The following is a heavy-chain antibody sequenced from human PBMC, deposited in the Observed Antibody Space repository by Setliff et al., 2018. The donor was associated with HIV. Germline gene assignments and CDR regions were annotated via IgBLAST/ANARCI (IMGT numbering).Heavy chain of an antibody. V-gene: IGHV4-39*07. J-gene: IGHJ4*02. D-gene: IGHD5-18*01. Sequence: SETLSLTCTVSGGSISSNNYYWGWIRQPPGKGLEWIASIYYSGSTYYNPSLKSRITTSVDTSKNQVSLKLSSVTAADTAVYYCARAGSYGWDYWGQGTLVTVSS. CDR3: ARAGSYGWDY. CDR2: IYYSGST. CDR1: GGSISSNNYY.